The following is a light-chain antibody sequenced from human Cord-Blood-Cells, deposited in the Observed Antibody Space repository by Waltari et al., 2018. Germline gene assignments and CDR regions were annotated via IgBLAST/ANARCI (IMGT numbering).Light chain of an antibody. CDR2: GAS. Sequence: EIVMTQSPAILSVTPGYRATLSCRASQSVSSNLVWYQQKPGQAPRLLIYGASTRATGIPARFSGSGSGTEFTLTISSLQSEDFAVYYCQQYNNWPPFTFGPGTKVDIK. CDR1: QSVSSN. J-gene: IGKJ3*01. V-gene: IGKV3-15*01. CDR3: QQYNNWPPFT.